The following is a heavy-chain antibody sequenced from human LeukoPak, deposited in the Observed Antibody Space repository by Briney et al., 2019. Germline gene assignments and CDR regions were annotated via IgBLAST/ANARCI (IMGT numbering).Heavy chain of an antibody. D-gene: IGHD6-13*01. J-gene: IGHJ6*02. CDR3: ARGGSSSWIFYYGMDV. Sequence: ASVKVSCTASGYTFTSYAMNWVRQAPGQGLEWMGWINTNTGNPTYAQGFTGRFVFSFDTSVSTAYLQISSLKAEDTAVYYCARGGSSSWIFYYGMDVWGQGTTVTVSS. CDR2: INTNTGNP. CDR1: GYTFTSYA. V-gene: IGHV7-4-1*02.